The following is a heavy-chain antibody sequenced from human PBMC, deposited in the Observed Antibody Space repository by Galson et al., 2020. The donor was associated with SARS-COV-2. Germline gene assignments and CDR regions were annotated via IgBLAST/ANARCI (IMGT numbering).Heavy chain of an antibody. D-gene: IGHD4-4*01. V-gene: IGHV4-4*07. Sequence: ASETLSLTCTVSGGSISSYYWSWIRQPAGKGLEWIGRIYTSGSTNYNPSLKSRVTMSVDTSKNQFSLKLSSVTAADTAVYYCARGGVEMATITPHFDYWGQGTLVTVSS. J-gene: IGHJ4*02. CDR2: IYTSGST. CDR3: ARGGVEMATITPHFDY. CDR1: GGSISSYY.